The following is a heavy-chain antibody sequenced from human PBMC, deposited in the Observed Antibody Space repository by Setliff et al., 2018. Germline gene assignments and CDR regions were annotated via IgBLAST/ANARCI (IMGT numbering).Heavy chain of an antibody. V-gene: IGHV1-2*06. CDR2: INTNNGGT. CDR3: ARVYCSGGSCDKPISDY. D-gene: IGHD2-15*01. CDR1: GYTFSAFY. Sequence: ASVKVSCKASGYTFSAFYIYWVRQAPGQGLEWVGRINTNNGGTNYAQKFQGRVTLSRDTSITTAYMELSRLRADDTAVYYCARVYCSGGSCDKPISDYWGQGTLVTVSS. J-gene: IGHJ4*02.